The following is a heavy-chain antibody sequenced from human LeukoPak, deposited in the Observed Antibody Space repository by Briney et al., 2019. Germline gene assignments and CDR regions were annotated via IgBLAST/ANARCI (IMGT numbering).Heavy chain of an antibody. CDR3: AGGSRRDGYDY. Sequence: PGGSLRLSCAAFGFTVSSNYMSWVRQAPGKGREWDSVIYDNGDAYSADSVKGRFTISRHNSKNTLYLQMNSLRPEDTAVYYCAGGSRRDGYDYWGQGTLVTVSS. D-gene: IGHD5-24*01. J-gene: IGHJ4*02. CDR1: GFTVSSNY. CDR2: IYDNGDA. V-gene: IGHV3-53*04.